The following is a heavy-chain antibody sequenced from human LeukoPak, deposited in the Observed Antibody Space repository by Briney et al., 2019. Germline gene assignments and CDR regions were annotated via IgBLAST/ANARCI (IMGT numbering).Heavy chain of an antibody. Sequence: GGSLRLSCAASGFTFSDYAMSWVRQAPGKGLEWVSTISGTGGSTYYADSVKGRFTISRDNSKNTLYLQMNSLRAEDTAVYYCARGIAAAGGGENYWGQGTLVTVSS. V-gene: IGHV3-23*01. CDR2: ISGTGGST. J-gene: IGHJ4*02. CDR1: GFTFSDYA. D-gene: IGHD6-13*01. CDR3: ARGIAAAGGGENY.